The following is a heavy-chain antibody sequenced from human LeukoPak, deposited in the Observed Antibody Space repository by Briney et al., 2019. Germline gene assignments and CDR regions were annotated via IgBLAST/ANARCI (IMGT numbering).Heavy chain of an antibody. J-gene: IGHJ4*02. V-gene: IGHV1-2*02. CDR1: GYTFTGYY. Sequence: ASVKVSCKASGYTFTGYYMHWVRQATGQGLEWMGWINPNSGGTNYAQKFQGRVTMTRDTSISTAYMELSRLRSDDTAVYYCARGPSTTIFGVVIIVPDFDYWGQGTLVTVSS. D-gene: IGHD3-3*01. CDR3: ARGPSTTIFGVVIIVPDFDY. CDR2: INPNSGGT.